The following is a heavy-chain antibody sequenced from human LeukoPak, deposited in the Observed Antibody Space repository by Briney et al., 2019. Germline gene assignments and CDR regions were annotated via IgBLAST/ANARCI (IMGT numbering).Heavy chain of an antibody. Sequence: GGSLRLSCAASGFSVSTKYMSWGRQAPGKGLEWVSIINVGGDTYYADSVKGRFTISRDNAKNSLYLQMNSLRDEDTAVYYCARAQDPTILSYFDYWGQGTLVTVSS. CDR1: GFSVSTKY. CDR3: ARAQDPTILSYFDY. D-gene: IGHD5-24*01. J-gene: IGHJ4*02. V-gene: IGHV3-53*01. CDR2: INVGGDT.